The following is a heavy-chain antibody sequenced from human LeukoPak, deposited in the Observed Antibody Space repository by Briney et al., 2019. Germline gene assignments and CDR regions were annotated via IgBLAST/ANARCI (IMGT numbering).Heavy chain of an antibody. J-gene: IGHJ4*02. CDR1: GFTFSNYA. CDR3: AKDLRLIGSRGD. CDR2: ISGSGGST. Sequence: PGGSLRLSRAASGFTFSNYAMSWVRQAPWKGLEWVSAISGSGGSTYYADSVKGRFTISRDNSKNTLYLQMNSLRAEDTAVYYCAKDLRLIGSRGDWGQGTLVTVSS. V-gene: IGHV3-23*01. D-gene: IGHD2-8*01.